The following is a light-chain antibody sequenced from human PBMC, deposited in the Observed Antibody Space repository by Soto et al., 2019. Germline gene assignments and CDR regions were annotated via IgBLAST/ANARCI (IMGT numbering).Light chain of an antibody. CDR1: QSISSY. Sequence: DIHITRSPSSLSASVGDRVTITCRAIQSISSYLHWYQQKPGKAPKLLIYAASSLQSGVPSRFSGTGSGTDFTLTINSLQPEDFATYYCQQCYSISLTFGQGTKVDIK. CDR2: AAS. J-gene: IGKJ1*01. CDR3: QQCYSISLT. V-gene: IGKV1-39*01.